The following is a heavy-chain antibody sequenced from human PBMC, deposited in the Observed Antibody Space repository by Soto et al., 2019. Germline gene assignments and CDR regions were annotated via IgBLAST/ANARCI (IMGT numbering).Heavy chain of an antibody. J-gene: IGHJ5*02. Sequence: PSETLSLTCTVSGGSISSYYWSWIRQHPGKGLEWSGYIYYSGSTNYNPSLKSRVTISVDTSKNQFSLKLSSVTAADTAVYYCARAKKYAAYYYVSSGYYYWFDPWGQGTLVTVSS. D-gene: IGHD3-22*01. CDR2: IYYSGST. CDR1: GGSISSYY. V-gene: IGHV4-59*01. CDR3: ARAKKYAAYYYVSSGYYYWFDP.